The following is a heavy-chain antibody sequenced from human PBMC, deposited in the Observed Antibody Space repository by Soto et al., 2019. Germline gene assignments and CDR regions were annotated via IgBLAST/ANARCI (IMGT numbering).Heavy chain of an antibody. CDR2: IYYTGTT. J-gene: IGHJ6*02. V-gene: IGHV4-61*01. Sequence: QVQLQESGPGLVKPSETLSLTCSVSGGSVSSGTHYWSWIRQPPGKGLEWIGYIYYTGTTKYNPSLKSRTTILVDTSKNQFSLKMSSVTAADTALYWCARDPHDYGVPAGGIDVWGQGTTVTVSS. CDR3: ARDPHDYGVPAGGIDV. D-gene: IGHD4-17*01. CDR1: GGSVSSGTHY.